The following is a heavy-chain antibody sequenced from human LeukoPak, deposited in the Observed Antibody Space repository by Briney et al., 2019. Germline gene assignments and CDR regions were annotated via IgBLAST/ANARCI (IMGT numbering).Heavy chain of an antibody. CDR1: GGSISSSNW. D-gene: IGHD4-17*01. CDR3: ASGDYDYFDY. V-gene: IGHV4-4*02. Sequence: SGTLSLTCAVSGGSISSSNWWSWVRQPPGKGLEWIGEIYHSGSTNYNPSLKSRVSILIDKSKNQFSLKLSSVTAADTAVCYCASGDYDYFDYWGLGTLVTVSS. J-gene: IGHJ4*02. CDR2: IYHSGST.